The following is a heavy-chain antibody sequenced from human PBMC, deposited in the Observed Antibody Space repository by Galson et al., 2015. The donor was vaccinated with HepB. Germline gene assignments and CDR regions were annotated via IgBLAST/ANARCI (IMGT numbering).Heavy chain of an antibody. CDR3: ARGSGLVAANLDY. V-gene: IGHV3-11*06. CDR1: GFTFSDYY. J-gene: IGHJ4*02. Sequence: SLRLSCAASGFTFSDYYMSWIRQAPGKGLEWVSYISSSSSYTNYADSVKGRFTISRDNAKNSLYLQMNSLRAEDTAVYYCARGSGLVAANLDYWGQGTLVTVSS. D-gene: IGHD2-15*01. CDR2: ISSSSSYT.